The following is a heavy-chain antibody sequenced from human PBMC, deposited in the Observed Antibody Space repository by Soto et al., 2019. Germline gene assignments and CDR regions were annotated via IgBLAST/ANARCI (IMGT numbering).Heavy chain of an antibody. J-gene: IGHJ4*02. CDR2: ISGSGDST. Sequence: PGGSLRLSCAASGFTFRSYAMSWVRQAPGKGLEWVSAISGSGDSTYYADSVKGRFTISRDNSKNTLYLQMNSLRAEDTAVYYCGKDSPQDYNYVWGSYRPSDYWGQGTLVTVSS. CDR1: GFTFRSYA. V-gene: IGHV3-23*01. CDR3: GKDSPQDYNYVWGSYRPSDY. D-gene: IGHD3-16*02.